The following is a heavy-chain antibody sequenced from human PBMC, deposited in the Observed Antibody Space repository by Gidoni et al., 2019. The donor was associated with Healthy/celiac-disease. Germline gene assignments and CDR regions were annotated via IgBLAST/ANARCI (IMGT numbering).Heavy chain of an antibody. CDR3: ARKRSRSGRAYYYYGMDV. V-gene: IGHV1-8*01. CDR2: MNPNSGNT. J-gene: IGHJ6*02. D-gene: IGHD1-26*01. CDR1: GYTFTSYD. Sequence: QVQLVQSGAEVKKPGASVKVSCKASGYTFTSYDINWVRQATGQGLEWMGWMNPNSGNTGYAQKFQGRVTMTRNTSISTAYMELSSLRSEDTAVYYCARKRSRSGRAYYYYGMDVWGQGTTVTVSS.